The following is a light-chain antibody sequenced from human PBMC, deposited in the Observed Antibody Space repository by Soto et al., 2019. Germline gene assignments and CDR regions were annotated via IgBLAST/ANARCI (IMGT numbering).Light chain of an antibody. CDR3: QQYDNLPLT. CDR2: DAS. Sequence: DIQMTQSPSTLSGSVGDRVTITCRASQTISGWLSWYQQKPGKAPKLLIYDASNLETGVPSRFSGSGSGTDFTFTISSLQPEDIATYYCQQYDNLPLTFGGGTKVDI. CDR1: QTISGW. V-gene: IGKV1-33*01. J-gene: IGKJ4*01.